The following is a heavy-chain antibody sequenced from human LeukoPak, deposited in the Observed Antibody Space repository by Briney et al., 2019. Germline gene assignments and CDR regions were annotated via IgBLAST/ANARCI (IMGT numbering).Heavy chain of an antibody. CDR1: GVSFRSYG. CDR3: ARMVKYSSSWYSDH. Sequence: GGSLRVSCAASGVSFRSYGMHWVRQAPGKGLEWVAVIWYDGSNKYYADSVKGRFTISRDNSKNTLYLQMNSLRAEDTAVYYCARMVKYSSSWYSDHWGQGILVTVSS. CDR2: IWYDGSNK. J-gene: IGHJ4*02. V-gene: IGHV3-33*01. D-gene: IGHD6-13*01.